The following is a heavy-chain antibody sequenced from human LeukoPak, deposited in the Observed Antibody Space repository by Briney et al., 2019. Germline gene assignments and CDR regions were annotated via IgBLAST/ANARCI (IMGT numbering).Heavy chain of an antibody. J-gene: IGHJ4*02. Sequence: SQTLSLTCAISGDSVSSNSATWTWIRQSPSRGLEWLGRTYYRSKWYNDYALSVRGRITINPDTSKNQFSLQLNSVTPEDTAVYYCARGSSSSSWYFDYWGQGTLVTVSS. CDR1: GDSVSSNSAT. D-gene: IGHD6-13*01. CDR2: TYYRSKWYN. CDR3: ARGSSSSSWYFDY. V-gene: IGHV6-1*01.